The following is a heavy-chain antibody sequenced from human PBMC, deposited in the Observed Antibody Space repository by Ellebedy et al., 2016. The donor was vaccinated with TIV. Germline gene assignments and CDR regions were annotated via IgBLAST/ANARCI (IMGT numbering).Heavy chain of an antibody. V-gene: IGHV4-59*01. Sequence: SETLSLTXGVSGGSISSYYWSWIRQPPGRGLEWIGYIYSSGTINYNPSLKSRVTISVDTSKNQFSLTLTSVTAADTAVYYCARGSTAVVAALGYWGQGTLVTVSS. CDR1: GGSISSYY. J-gene: IGHJ4*02. CDR2: IYSSGTI. CDR3: ARGSTAVVAALGY. D-gene: IGHD2-15*01.